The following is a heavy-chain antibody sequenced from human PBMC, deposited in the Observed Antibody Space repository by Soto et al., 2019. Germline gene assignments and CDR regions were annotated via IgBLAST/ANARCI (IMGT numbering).Heavy chain of an antibody. J-gene: IGHJ4*02. D-gene: IGHD3-22*01. CDR3: AYYYDSSGYYDPLDY. Sequence: XVKVSGKASGGTFSTYAISWVRHAPGQGLEWMGGIIPIFGTANYAQKFQGRVTITADESTSTAYMELSSLRSEDTAVYYCAYYYDSSGYYDPLDYWGQGTLVTVSS. CDR2: IIPIFGTA. CDR1: GGTFSTYA. V-gene: IGHV1-69*13.